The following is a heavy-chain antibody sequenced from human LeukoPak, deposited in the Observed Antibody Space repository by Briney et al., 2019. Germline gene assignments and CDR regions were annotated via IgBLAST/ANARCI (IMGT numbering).Heavy chain of an antibody. CDR1: GFTFSNAW. CDR3: AKDGLKTSNWDHDYYFDY. CDR2: IKSKTDGGTT. V-gene: IGHV3-15*01. Sequence: GGSLRLSCAASGFTFSNAWMSWVRQAPGKGLEWVGRIKSKTDGGTTDYAAPVKGRFTISRDNSKNTLYLQMNSLRAEDTAVYYCAKDGLKTSNWDHDYYFDYWGQGTLVTVSS. D-gene: IGHD7-27*01. J-gene: IGHJ4*02.